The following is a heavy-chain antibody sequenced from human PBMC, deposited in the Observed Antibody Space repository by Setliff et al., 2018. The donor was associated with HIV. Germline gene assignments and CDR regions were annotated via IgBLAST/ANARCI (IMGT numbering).Heavy chain of an antibody. J-gene: IGHJ4*02. D-gene: IGHD2-8*01. Sequence: GASVKVSCKASGYTFTSYAMHWVRQAPGQRLEWMGWINAGNGNTKYSQKFQGRVTITRDTSASTAYMELSSLGASDTAMYYCARAEDTVLKMYVVTPPYLDYWGQGTLVTVSS. V-gene: IGHV1-3*01. CDR1: GYTFTSYA. CDR3: ARAEDTVLKMYVVTPPYLDY. CDR2: INAGNGNT.